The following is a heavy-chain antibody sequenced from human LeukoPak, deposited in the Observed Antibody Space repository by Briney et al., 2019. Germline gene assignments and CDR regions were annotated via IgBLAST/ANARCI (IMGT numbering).Heavy chain of an antibody. J-gene: IGHJ4*02. CDR2: IYTSGST. D-gene: IGHD3-9*01. Sequence: SQTLSLTCTVSGGSISSGSYSWSWIRQPAGKGLEWIGRIYTSGSTNYNLSLKFRVTISVDTSKNQCSLKLSSVTAADTAVYYCASYYDILTGYLRFDYWGQGTLVTVSS. CDR1: GGSISSGSYS. V-gene: IGHV4-61*02. CDR3: ASYYDILTGYLRFDY.